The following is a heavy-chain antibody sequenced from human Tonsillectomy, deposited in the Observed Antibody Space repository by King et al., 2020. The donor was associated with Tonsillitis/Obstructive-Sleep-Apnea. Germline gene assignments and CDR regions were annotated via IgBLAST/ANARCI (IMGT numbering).Heavy chain of an antibody. CDR3: AREGAVMNAFDI. D-gene: IGHD2-8*01. J-gene: IGHJ3*02. CDR1: GGSISSYY. CDR2: IYYSGGT. Sequence: VQLQESGPGLVKPSETLSLTCTVSGGSISSYYWSWLRQPPGKGLECIGYIYYSGGTNYNPSLKSRVTISVDTSKNHFSLKLSSVTAADTAVYYCAREGAVMNAFDIWGQGTMVTVSS. V-gene: IGHV4-59*01.